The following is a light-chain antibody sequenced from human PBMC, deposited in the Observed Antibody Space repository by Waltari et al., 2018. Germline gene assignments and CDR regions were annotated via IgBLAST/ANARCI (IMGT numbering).Light chain of an antibody. CDR2: AVS. J-gene: IGLJ2*01. CDR3: SSYAGSSKGV. Sequence: QSALTQPASVSGSPGQSITISCTGTSSDVGNYKRVSWYQQHPGKAPKLMIYAVSKRPSWVSDRFSGSKSGDMDSLTISGLQPEDEAEYFCSSYAGSSKGVFGGGTKVTVL. V-gene: IGLV2-23*02. CDR1: SSDVGNYKR.